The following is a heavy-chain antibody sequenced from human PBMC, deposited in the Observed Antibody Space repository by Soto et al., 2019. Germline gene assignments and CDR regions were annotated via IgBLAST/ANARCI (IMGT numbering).Heavy chain of an antibody. Sequence: GGSLRLSCAASGFTFSSYGMHWVRQAPGKXLEWVAVISYDGSNKYYADSVKGRFTISRDNSKNTLYLQMNSLRAEDTAVYYCAKDLRYYDSSGYSTPDFDYWGQGTLVTVSS. J-gene: IGHJ4*02. CDR3: AKDLRYYDSSGYSTPDFDY. V-gene: IGHV3-30*18. CDR1: GFTFSSYG. D-gene: IGHD3-22*01. CDR2: ISYDGSNK.